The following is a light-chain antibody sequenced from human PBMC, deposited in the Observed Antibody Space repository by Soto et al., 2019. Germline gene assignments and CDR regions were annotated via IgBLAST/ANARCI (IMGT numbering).Light chain of an antibody. CDR3: QSYDAYTPWV. V-gene: IGLV6-57*04. CDR1: SGSIATNY. J-gene: IGLJ3*02. CDR2: EDN. Sequence: LTQPPSVSESPGKTVTISCTRSSGSIATNYVQWYQQRPGSAPTTVIYEDNQRPSGVPDRFSGSIDSSSNSASLTISGLKTEDEADYYCQSYDAYTPWVFGGGTQLTVL.